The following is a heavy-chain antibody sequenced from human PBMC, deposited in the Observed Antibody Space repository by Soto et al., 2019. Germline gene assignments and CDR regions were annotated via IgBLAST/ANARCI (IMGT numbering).Heavy chain of an antibody. CDR3: ARHGYYYDSTGYYYFV. J-gene: IGHJ4*02. Sequence: SETLSLTCTVSGGAISSYYWSWIRQPPGKGLEWIGYIYYSGSTNYNPSLKSRVTISVDTSKNQFSLKLSSVTAADTAVYYCARHGYYYDSTGYYYFVWGQGTQVTVSS. V-gene: IGHV4-59*01. CDR2: IYYSGST. CDR1: GGAISSYY. D-gene: IGHD3-22*01.